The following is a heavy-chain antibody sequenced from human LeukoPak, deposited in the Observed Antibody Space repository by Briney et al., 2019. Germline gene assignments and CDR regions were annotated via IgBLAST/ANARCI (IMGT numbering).Heavy chain of an antibody. CDR1: GYSISSGYY. J-gene: IGHJ4*02. CDR3: ARHLSAAIPDY. D-gene: IGHD2-2*02. Sequence: PSETLPPTCAVSGYSISSGYYWGWIRQPPGKGLEWIGSIYPSGSTYYNPSLKSRVTISVDTSKNQFSLKLSSVTAADTAVYYCARHLSAAIPDYWGQGTLVTVSS. V-gene: IGHV4-38-2*01. CDR2: IYPSGST.